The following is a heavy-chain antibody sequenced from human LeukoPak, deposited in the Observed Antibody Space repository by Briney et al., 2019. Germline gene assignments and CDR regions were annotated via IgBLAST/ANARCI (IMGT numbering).Heavy chain of an antibody. CDR2: IYYSGST. D-gene: IGHD5-18*01. J-gene: IGHJ6*02. CDR1: GGSISSGGYY. CDR3: ARGSTGYSYGTAYGMDV. V-gene: IGHV4-31*03. Sequence: SETLSLTCTVSGGSISSGGYYWSWIRQHPGKGLEWIEYIYYSGSTYYNPSLKSRVTISVDTSKNQFSLKLSSVTAADTAVYYCARGSTGYSYGTAYGMDVWGQGTTVTVSS.